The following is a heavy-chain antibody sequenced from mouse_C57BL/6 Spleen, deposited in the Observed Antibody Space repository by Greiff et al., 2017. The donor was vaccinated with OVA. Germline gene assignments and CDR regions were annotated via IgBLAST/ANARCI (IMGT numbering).Heavy chain of an antibody. CDR2: IDPSDSYT. D-gene: IGHD3-3*01. Sequence: QVQLQQSGAELVRPGTSVKLSCKASGYTFTSYWMHWVKQRPGQGLEWIGVIDPSDSYTNYNQKFKGKATLTVDTSSSTAYMQLSSLTSEDSAVYYCARWGDAFAYWGQGTLVTVSA. V-gene: IGHV1-59*01. CDR1: GYTFTSYW. J-gene: IGHJ3*01. CDR3: ARWGDAFAY.